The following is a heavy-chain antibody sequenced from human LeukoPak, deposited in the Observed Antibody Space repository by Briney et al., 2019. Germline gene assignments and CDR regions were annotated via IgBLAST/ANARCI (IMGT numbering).Heavy chain of an antibody. V-gene: IGHV3-23*01. D-gene: IGHD3-22*01. J-gene: IGHJ4*02. Sequence: GGSLRLSCAASGFIFSSYAMSWVRQAPGKGLEWVSAISGSGGSTYYADSVKGRFTISRDNSKNTLYLQMNSLRAEDTAVYYCAKDNYDSSGYYFGNLDYWGQGTLVTVSS. CDR2: ISGSGGST. CDR3: AKDNYDSSGYYFGNLDY. CDR1: GFIFSSYA.